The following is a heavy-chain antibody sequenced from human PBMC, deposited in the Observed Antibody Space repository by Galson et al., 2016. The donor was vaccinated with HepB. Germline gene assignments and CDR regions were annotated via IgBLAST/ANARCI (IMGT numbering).Heavy chain of an antibody. J-gene: IGHJ4*02. V-gene: IGHV6-1*01. D-gene: IGHD3-3*01. Sequence: CAISGDSVLGDTAAWNWIRQSPSRGLEWLGRTYYRSKWYNDYAFFVKSRITINPDTSKNQFYLQLKSVTPDDTAVYYCVRDVGFDFDYWGQGTLVSVSS. CDR1: GDSVLGDTAA. CDR3: VRDVGFDFDY. CDR2: TYYRSKWYN.